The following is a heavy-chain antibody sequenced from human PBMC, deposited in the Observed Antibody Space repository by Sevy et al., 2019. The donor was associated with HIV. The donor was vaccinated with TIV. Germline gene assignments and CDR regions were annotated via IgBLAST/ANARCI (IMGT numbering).Heavy chain of an antibody. CDR2: ISGDGSNT. CDR1: GLTFSTYG. CDR3: AKAYADTTMDLYYYDS. J-gene: IGHJ4*02. V-gene: IGHV3-30*18. D-gene: IGHD5-18*01. Sequence: GGSLRLSCAASGLTFSTYGMHWVRQAPGKGLEWVALISGDGSNTYYAGSVTGRFTISRYKSKNTLYLQMNSLRADDTAMYYCAKAYADTTMDLYYYDSWGQGTLVTVSS.